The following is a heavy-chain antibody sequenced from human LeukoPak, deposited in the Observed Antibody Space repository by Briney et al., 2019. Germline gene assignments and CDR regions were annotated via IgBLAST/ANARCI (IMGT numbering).Heavy chain of an antibody. V-gene: IGHV3-30*04. D-gene: IGHD4-17*01. CDR2: TSYDGTNK. CDR3: AADYGDYVSPSD. Sequence: PGRSLRLSCAASGFNFRDSAMHRVRQPPGKGLEGVAVTSYDGTNKYYADSVKGRFTISRDNSKNTLYLQMNSLRLEDTGVYYCAADYGDYVSPSDWGQGTLVTVSS. J-gene: IGHJ4*02. CDR1: GFNFRDSA.